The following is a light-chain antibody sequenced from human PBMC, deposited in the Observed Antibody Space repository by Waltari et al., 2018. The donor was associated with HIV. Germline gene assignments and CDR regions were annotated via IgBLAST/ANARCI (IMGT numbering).Light chain of an antibody. V-gene: IGLV2-23*02. CDR2: DVT. CDR3: CSYAGDTTFV. Sequence: QSALTQPASVSGSPGQSIPISCTGTSGDVGAYNYVPWYQQHPNKTPKLMIYDVTKRPAGVSIRFSGSKSGNTASLTLSGLQAEDDADYYCCSYAGDTTFVFGTGTKVTVL. J-gene: IGLJ1*01. CDR1: SGDVGAYNY.